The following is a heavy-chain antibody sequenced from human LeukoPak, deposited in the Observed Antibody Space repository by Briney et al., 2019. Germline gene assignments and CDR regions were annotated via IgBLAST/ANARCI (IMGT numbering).Heavy chain of an antibody. CDR1: GGSFSGYY. CDR2: INHSGST. V-gene: IGHV4-34*01. CDR3: ASGQYYDLWSGYYVD. D-gene: IGHD3-3*01. Sequence: PSETLPLTCAVYGGSFSGYYWSWIRQPPGKGLEWIGEINHSGSTNYNPSLESRVTISVDTSKNHFSLKLSSVTAADTAVYYCASGQYYDLWSGYYVDWGQGTLVTVSS. J-gene: IGHJ4*02.